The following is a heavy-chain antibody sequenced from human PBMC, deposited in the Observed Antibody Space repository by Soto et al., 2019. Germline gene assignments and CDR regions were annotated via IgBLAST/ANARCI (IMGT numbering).Heavy chain of an antibody. V-gene: IGHV3-23*01. CDR1: GFTFSDYY. CDR3: AKRSSSSTFDY. CDR2: ISGSDDST. Sequence: WGSLRLSCVASGFTFSDYYMSWIRQAPGKGLEWVSVISGSDDSTYYADSVKGRFTISRDNSKNTLYLQMNSLRAEDTAVYYCAKRSSSSTFDYWGQGTLVTVS. J-gene: IGHJ4*02. D-gene: IGHD6-6*01.